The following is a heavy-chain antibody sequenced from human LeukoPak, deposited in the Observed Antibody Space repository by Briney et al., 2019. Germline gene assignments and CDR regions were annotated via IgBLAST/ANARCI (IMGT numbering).Heavy chain of an antibody. Sequence: PSETLSLTCTVSGDSISRYCWSWIRQPAGKGLKWIGRLCTSESTNYNPSLKSRVTMSVDTSDNQFSLNLSSVTAADTALYYCARDEKAGDTSGYAPRFDFWGQGALVTVSS. J-gene: IGHJ4*02. D-gene: IGHD3-22*01. CDR1: GDSISRYC. CDR2: LCTSEST. CDR3: ARDEKAGDTSGYAPRFDF. V-gene: IGHV4-4*07.